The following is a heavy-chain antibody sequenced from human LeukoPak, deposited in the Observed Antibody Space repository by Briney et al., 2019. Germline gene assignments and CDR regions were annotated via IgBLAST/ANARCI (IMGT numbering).Heavy chain of an antibody. D-gene: IGHD6-13*01. J-gene: IGHJ3*02. CDR1: GGSISGYY. CDR3: ARRFVGYDSSWGASDI. CDR2: IYYSGST. Sequence: SETLSLTCTVSGGSISGYYWSWIRQPPGKGLEWIGYIYYSGSTNYNPSLKSRVTISVDTSKNQFSLKLSSVTAADTAVYYCARRFVGYDSSWGASDIWDQGAMVTVSS. V-gene: IGHV4-59*08.